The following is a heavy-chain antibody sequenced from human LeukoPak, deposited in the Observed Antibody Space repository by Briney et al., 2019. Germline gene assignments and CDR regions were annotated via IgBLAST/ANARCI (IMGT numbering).Heavy chain of an antibody. Sequence: ASVKVSCKASGYTFTSYDINWVRQATGQGLEWMGWMNPNSGNTGYAQKFQGRVTMTRNTSISTAYMELSSLRSEDTAVYYCARTNPRITIFGVVIDAPGAHDYSGQGTLVTVSS. CDR2: MNPNSGNT. V-gene: IGHV1-8*01. D-gene: IGHD3-3*01. J-gene: IGHJ4*02. CDR3: ARTNPRITIFGVVIDAPGAHDY. CDR1: GYTFTSYD.